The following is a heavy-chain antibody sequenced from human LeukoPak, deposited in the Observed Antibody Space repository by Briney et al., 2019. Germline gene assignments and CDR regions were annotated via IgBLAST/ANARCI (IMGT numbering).Heavy chain of an antibody. CDR2: MNPNSGNT. CDR3: ERGVGSLFYFVY. D-gene: IGHD2-2*03. Sequence: GASVKVSCKASGYTFTSYDINWVRQATGQGLEWMGWMNPNSGNTGYAQKFQGRVTITRNTSISTAYMELSSLRSEDTAVYYCERGVGSLFYFVYWGQGTLVTVSS. V-gene: IGHV1-8*03. J-gene: IGHJ4*02. CDR1: GYTFTSYD.